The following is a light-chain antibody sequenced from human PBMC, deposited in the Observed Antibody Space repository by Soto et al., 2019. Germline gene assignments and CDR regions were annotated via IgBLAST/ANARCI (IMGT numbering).Light chain of an antibody. V-gene: IGKV1-5*03. J-gene: IGKJ1*01. CDR3: QQYNSYRT. CDR1: QSISSW. CDR2: KAS. Sequence: DIQMTQSPSTLSASVGDRVTITCRASQSISSWLAWYQQKPGKAPKLLIYKASSLESGVPSRFSGSGSGTEFTLTISSLQPDDFATYYCQQYNSYRTLGQGPKVDTK.